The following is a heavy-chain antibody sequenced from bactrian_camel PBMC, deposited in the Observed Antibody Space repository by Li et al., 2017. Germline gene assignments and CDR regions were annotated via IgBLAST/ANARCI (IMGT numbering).Heavy chain of an antibody. Sequence: DVQLVESGGGLVQPGGSLRLSCAASGFTFSSHDMSWVRQAPGKGLEWVANIWTGDGDGRANSLDSVKGRYTIPRDNAKNTLYLQMNSLKTEDTAVYYCAAWGHLHWGQGTQVTVS. J-gene: IGHJ4*01. CDR1: GFTFSSHD. D-gene: IGHD2*01. CDR3: AAWGHLH. V-gene: IGHV3S10*01. CDR2: IWTGDGDGRA.